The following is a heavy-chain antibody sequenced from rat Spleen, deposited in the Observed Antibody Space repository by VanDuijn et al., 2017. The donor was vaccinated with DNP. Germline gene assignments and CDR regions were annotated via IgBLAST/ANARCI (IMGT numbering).Heavy chain of an antibody. V-gene: IGHV5S13*01. CDR1: GFTFSNYG. J-gene: IGHJ2*01. Sequence: EVQLVESGGGLVQPGRSLKLSCAASGFTFSNYGMAWVRQAPTKGLEWVATISTSGGSTYYRDSVKGRFTISRDNAKSTLYLQMDSLRSEDTATYYCASEVITIAAISPFAYWGQGVTVTVSS. CDR2: ISTSGGST. D-gene: IGHD1-2*01. CDR3: ASEVITIAAISPFAY.